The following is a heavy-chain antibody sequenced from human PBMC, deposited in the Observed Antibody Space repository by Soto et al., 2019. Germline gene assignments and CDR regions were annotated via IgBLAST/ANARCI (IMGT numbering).Heavy chain of an antibody. V-gene: IGHV4-59*12. CDR2: IYYSGST. D-gene: IGHD5-12*01. CDR1: GGSISSYY. Sequence: PSETLSLTCTVSGGSISSYYWSWIRQPPGKGLEWIGYIYYSGSTNYNPSLKSRVTISVDTSKNQFSLKLRSVTAADTAVYYCARDFSMVIVAPGYWGQGTLVTVSS. CDR3: ARDFSMVIVAPGY. J-gene: IGHJ4*02.